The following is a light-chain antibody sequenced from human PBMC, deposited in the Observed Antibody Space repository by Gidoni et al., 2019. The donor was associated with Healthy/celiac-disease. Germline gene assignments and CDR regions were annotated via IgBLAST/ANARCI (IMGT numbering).Light chain of an antibody. CDR2: ASS. CDR3: QQRSTSSA. J-gene: IGKJ5*01. Sequence: EIVLTQSPATLSLSPGERATLSCRASQRVSSYFAWYQQRPGPAPRLLLYASSNRATGIPARFSGRWCGTDSPPTISRLAPEDFVVYYCQQRSTSSAFGPGTRLEIK. V-gene: IGKV3-11*01. CDR1: QRVSSY.